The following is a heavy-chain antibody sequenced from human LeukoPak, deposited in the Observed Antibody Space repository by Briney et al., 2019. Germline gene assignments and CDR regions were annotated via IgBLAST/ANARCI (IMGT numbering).Heavy chain of an antibody. CDR1: GGSITNYY. CDR2: IYSSGNT. CDR3: ARTGKYSGSGPSWAFDI. Sequence: SETLSLTCSLSGGSITNYYWSWIRQPPGKGLEWNAWIYSSGNTDYNPSLKSRVTISLGTSNNQFSLRLTSVTASDTAVYYRARTGKYSGSGPSWAFDIWGQGTMVTVSS. D-gene: IGHD3-10*01. V-gene: IGHV4-4*09. J-gene: IGHJ3*02.